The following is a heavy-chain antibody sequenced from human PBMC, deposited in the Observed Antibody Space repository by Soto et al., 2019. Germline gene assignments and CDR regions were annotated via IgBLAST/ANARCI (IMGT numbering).Heavy chain of an antibody. CDR1: GFAFSRYA. V-gene: IGHV3-30-3*01. CDR3: ARGNSADYYYYGMDV. Sequence: QVQLVESGGGVVQPGGSLRLSCAASGFAFSRYAIHWARQAPGRGLEWVAVISYDGSNRGYADSVKGRFTISRDNSKNTLFVQVNSLKVEDRAVYYCARGNSADYYYYGMDVWGQGTTVSVSS. J-gene: IGHJ6*02. CDR2: ISYDGSNR. D-gene: IGHD2-21*01.